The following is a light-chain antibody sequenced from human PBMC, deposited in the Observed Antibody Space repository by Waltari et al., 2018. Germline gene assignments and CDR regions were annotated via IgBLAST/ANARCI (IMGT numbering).Light chain of an antibody. Sequence: DIQMTQSPSTLSASVGDTITITCRASQSISNYLDWYQQKPGKAPKLLIYKASSSGSGVPSRFSGSGSGTEFTLTISSLQPDDFATYYCQQYNTYSSFGQGTKLEIK. CDR1: QSISNY. CDR2: KAS. J-gene: IGKJ2*03. CDR3: QQYNTYSS. V-gene: IGKV1-5*03.